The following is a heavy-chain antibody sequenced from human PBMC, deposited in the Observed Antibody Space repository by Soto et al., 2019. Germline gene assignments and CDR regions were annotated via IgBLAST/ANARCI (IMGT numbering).Heavy chain of an antibody. CDR1: GGSISSYY. V-gene: IGHV4-59*01. CDR3: ARGRPQKGGYCSSTSCYYYYYYYMEV. CDR2: IYYSGST. J-gene: IGHJ6*03. Sequence: SETLSLTCTVSGGSISSYYWSWIRQPPGKGLEWIGYIYYSGSTNYNPSLKSRVTISVDTSKNQFSLKLSSVTAADTAVYYCARGRPQKGGYCSSTSCYYYYYYYMEVWGKGTTVTVSS. D-gene: IGHD2-2*01.